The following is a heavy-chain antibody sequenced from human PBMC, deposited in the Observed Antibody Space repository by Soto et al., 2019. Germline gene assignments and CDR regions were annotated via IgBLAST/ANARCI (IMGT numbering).Heavy chain of an antibody. V-gene: IGHV1-8*01. CDR3: ARARPPMVRGVIVTFDY. J-gene: IGHJ4*02. D-gene: IGHD3-10*01. Sequence: ASVKVSCKASGYTFTSYGINWVQQATGQELEWMGWMNPNSGNTGYAQKFQGRVTMTRNTSISTAYMELSSLRSEDTAVCYCARARPPMVRGVIVTFDYWGQGTLVTVSS. CDR2: MNPNSGNT. CDR1: GYTFTSYG.